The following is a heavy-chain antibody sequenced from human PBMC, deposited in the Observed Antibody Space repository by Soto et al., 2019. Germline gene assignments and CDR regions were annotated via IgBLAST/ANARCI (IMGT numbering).Heavy chain of an antibody. D-gene: IGHD3-3*01. CDR1: GGSISSGGYY. J-gene: IGHJ5*02. Sequence: SETLSLSCTVSGGSISSGGYYWSWIRQHPGKGLEWIGYIYYSGSTYYNPSLKSRVTISVDTSKNQFSLKLSSVTAADTAVYYCARVALELVWLLSKDDPQLNWFDPWGQGTLVTVSS. CDR3: ARVALELVWLLSKDDPQLNWFDP. V-gene: IGHV4-31*03. CDR2: IYYSGST.